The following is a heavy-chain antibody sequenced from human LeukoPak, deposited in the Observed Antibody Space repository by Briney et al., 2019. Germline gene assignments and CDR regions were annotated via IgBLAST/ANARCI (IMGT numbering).Heavy chain of an antibody. CDR1: GFTFSSYA. J-gene: IGHJ6*02. CDR3: ACPSSLTFGGVIPYYYYGMDV. CDR2: ISYDGSNK. D-gene: IGHD3-16*02. V-gene: IGHV3-30*14. Sequence: GGSLRLSCAASGFTFSSYAMHWVRQAPGKGLEWVAVISYDGSNKYYADSVKGRFTISRDNSKNTLYLQMNSLRAEDTAVYYCACPSSLTFGGVIPYYYYGMDVWGQGTTVTVSS.